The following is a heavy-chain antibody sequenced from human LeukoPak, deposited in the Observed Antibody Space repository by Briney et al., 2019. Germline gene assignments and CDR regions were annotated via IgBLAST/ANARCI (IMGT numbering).Heavy chain of an antibody. CDR3: ARATYSSSWYFDY. CDR2: INPNSGGT. D-gene: IGHD6-13*01. Sequence: VASVKVSCKASGYTFTGYYMHWVRQAPGQGLEWMGWINPNSGGTNYAQKFQGRVTMTRDTSISTAYMELSRLRSDDTAVYYCARATYSSSWYFDYWGQGTLATVSS. J-gene: IGHJ4*02. CDR1: GYTFTGYY. V-gene: IGHV1-2*02.